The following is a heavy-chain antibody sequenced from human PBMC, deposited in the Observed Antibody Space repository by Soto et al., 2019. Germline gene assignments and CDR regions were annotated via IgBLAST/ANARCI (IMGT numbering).Heavy chain of an antibody. D-gene: IGHD3-22*01. J-gene: IGHJ4*02. CDR1: GFTFSNAW. CDR2: IKSKTDGGTT. V-gene: IGHV3-15*01. Sequence: EVQLVESGGGLVKPGGSLRLSCAASGFTFSNAWMSWVHQAPGKGLEWVGRIKSKTDGGTTDYAAPVKGRFTISRDDSKNTLYLQMNSLKTEDTAVYYCTTSYYYDSSGYYHPYFDYWGQGTLVTVSS. CDR3: TTSYYYDSSGYYHPYFDY.